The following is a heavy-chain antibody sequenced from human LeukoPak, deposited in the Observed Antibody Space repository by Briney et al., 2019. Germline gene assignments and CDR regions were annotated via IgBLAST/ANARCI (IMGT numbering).Heavy chain of an antibody. CDR1: GYTFTDYY. Sequence: ASVKVSCKASGYTFTDYYMHWVRQAPGQGLEWMGWINPHSGATNYAQKFQGRVTMTRDTSITTAYMELSRLRSVDTAVYYCARDQYYYDSSGYPPDYYYYYGMDVWGQGTTVTVSS. V-gene: IGHV1-2*02. J-gene: IGHJ6*02. CDR3: ARDQYYYDSSGYPPDYYYYYGMDV. CDR2: INPHSGAT. D-gene: IGHD3-22*01.